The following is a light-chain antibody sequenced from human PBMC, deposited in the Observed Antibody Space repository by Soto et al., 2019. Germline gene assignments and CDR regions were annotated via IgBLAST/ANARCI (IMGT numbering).Light chain of an antibody. CDR3: RQRQSWHRT. CDR1: QALNTR. J-gene: IGKJ1*01. Sequence: EIVLTQSPATLSAFPGDRVTLSCRASQALNTRLAWYQHKPGQAPRLLIYLTSNRAAGVPSRFSAWGSETDFTLTISDVQHEDFAVYYCRQRQSWHRTLGQGTKADIK. V-gene: IGKV3D-11*01. CDR2: LTS.